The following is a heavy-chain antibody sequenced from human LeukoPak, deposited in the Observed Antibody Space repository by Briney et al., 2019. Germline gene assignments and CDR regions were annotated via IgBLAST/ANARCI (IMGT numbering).Heavy chain of an antibody. D-gene: IGHD3-10*01. CDR3: ARDIASPYYYGSGSNSPDY. CDR2: INPSGGST. V-gene: IGHV1-46*01. CDR1: GYTFTSYY. Sequence: ASVKVSCKASGYTFTSYYMHWVRQAPGQGLEWMGIINPSGGSTSYAQKFQGRVTMTRDTSTSTVYMELSSLRSEDTAVYYCARDIASPYYYGSGSNSPDYWGQGTLVTVSS. J-gene: IGHJ4*02.